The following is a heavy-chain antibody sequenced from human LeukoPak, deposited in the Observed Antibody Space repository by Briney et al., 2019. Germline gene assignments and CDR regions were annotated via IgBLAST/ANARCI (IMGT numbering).Heavy chain of an antibody. J-gene: IGHJ5*02. V-gene: IGHV1-8*01. Sequence: ASVKVSCKASGFTLTNYDINWVRQAPGQGLEWMGWMNPINGNTGYARKFQGRVTMPRDTSISTAYMELRSLTSEDTAIYYCVRDGEGVAISVNFWFDPWGQGTLVTVSS. CDR3: VRDGEGVAISVNFWFDP. D-gene: IGHD3-10*01. CDR2: MNPINGNT. CDR1: GFTLTNYD.